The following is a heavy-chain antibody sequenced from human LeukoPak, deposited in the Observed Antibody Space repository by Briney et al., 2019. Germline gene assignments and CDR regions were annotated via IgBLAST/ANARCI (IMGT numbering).Heavy chain of an antibody. D-gene: IGHD3-3*01. CDR2: IYYSGST. J-gene: IGHJ6*03. CDR1: GGSISSSSYY. CDR3: ARLQYYDFWSGSLYYYYYMDV. V-gene: IGHV4-39*01. Sequence: SETLSLTCTVSGGSISSSSYYWGWIRQPPGKGLEWIGSIYYSGSTYYNPSLKSRVTISVDTSKNQFSLKLSSVTAADTAVYYCARLQYYDFWSGSLYYYYYMDVWGKGTTDTVSS.